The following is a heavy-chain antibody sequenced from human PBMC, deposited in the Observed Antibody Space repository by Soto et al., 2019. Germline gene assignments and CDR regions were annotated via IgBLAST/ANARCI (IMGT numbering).Heavy chain of an antibody. Sequence: GGSLRLSCVASGFTFRSYEMDWLRHVPGRGLEWVAYIDETSATTHFANSVRGRFTISRDNAKNSLYVQLNSLRGEDTAVYYCARYCAYDSRYYCSSDRLDYWGQGTLVTVSS. CDR2: IDETSATT. D-gene: IGHD3-22*01. V-gene: IGHV3-48*01. J-gene: IGHJ4*02. CDR1: GFTFRSYE. CDR3: ARYCAYDSRYYCSSDRLDY.